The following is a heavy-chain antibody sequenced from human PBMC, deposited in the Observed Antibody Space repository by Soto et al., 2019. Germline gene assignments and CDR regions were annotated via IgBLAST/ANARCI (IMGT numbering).Heavy chain of an antibody. V-gene: IGHV4-59*01. Sequence: SETLSLTCTVYGGSISSYYWSWIRQPPGKGLEWFGNIYYTASTSYNPSLKSRVTISLDTSKNQFSLKVNSVTAVDTSLYNWARVEVASRGIVPAAINWFDSWGQGTMVRVSS. CDR2: IYYTAST. D-gene: IGHD2-2*02. J-gene: IGHJ5*01. CDR1: GGSISSYY. CDR3: ARVEVASRGIVPAAINWFDS.